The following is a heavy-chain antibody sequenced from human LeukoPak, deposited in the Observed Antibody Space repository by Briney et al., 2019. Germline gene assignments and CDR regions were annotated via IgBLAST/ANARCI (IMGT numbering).Heavy chain of an antibody. J-gene: IGHJ4*02. CDR1: GFTFSSYW. CDR2: INSDGSST. V-gene: IGHV3-74*01. D-gene: IGHD4-17*01. CDR3: AKVTAVTNTGALDY. Sequence: GGSLRLSCAASGFTFSSYWMHWVRQAPGKGLVGVSRINSDGSSTTYADSAKGRFTISRDNAKNTLYLQMNSLRVDDTAVYYCAKVTAVTNTGALDYWGQGTLVTVSS.